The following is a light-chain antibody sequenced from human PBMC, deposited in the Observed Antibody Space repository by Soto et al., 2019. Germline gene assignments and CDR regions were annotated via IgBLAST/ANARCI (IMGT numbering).Light chain of an antibody. V-gene: IGLV2-14*01. Sequence: QSVLTQPPSVSAAPGQSITISCTGTSSDVGGYNYVSWYQQHPGKAPKLMIYEVSNRPSGVSNRFSGSKSGNTASLTISGLQAEDEADYYCSSYTSSSTSYVFGTGTKV. CDR1: SSDVGGYNY. J-gene: IGLJ1*01. CDR2: EVS. CDR3: SSYTSSSTSYV.